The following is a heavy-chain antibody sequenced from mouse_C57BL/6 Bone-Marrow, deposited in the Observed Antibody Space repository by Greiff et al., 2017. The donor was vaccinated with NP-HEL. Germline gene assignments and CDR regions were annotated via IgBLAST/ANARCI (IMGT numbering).Heavy chain of an antibody. D-gene: IGHD2-4*01. V-gene: IGHV14-4*01. J-gene: IGHJ4*01. CDR3: TRGIYYDYDLMDY. CDR2: IDPENGDT. Sequence: EVKLQESGAELVRPGASVKLSCTASGFNIKDDYMHWVKQRPEQGLEWIGWIDPENGDTEYASKFQGKATITADTSSNTAYLQLSSLTSEDTAVYYCTRGIYYDYDLMDYWGQGTSVTVSS. CDR1: GFNIKDDY.